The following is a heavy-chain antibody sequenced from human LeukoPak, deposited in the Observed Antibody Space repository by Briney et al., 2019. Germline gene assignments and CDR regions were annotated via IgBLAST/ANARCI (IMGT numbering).Heavy chain of an antibody. D-gene: IGHD6-13*01. Sequence: SETLSPTCTVSGGSISSYYWSWIRQPPGKGLEWIGYIYYIGITNYNPSLKSRVTISVDTSKNQFSLQLSSVTAADTAVYYCARHVGAVAGRETFDYWGQGTLVTVSS. V-gene: IGHV4-59*08. CDR3: ARHVGAVAGRETFDY. CDR2: IYYIGIT. CDR1: GGSISSYY. J-gene: IGHJ4*02.